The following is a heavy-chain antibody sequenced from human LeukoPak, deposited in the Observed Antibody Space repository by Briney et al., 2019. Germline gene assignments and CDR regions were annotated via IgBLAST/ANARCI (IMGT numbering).Heavy chain of an antibody. CDR3: ARDSGYSYGYGY. Sequence: SETLSLTCTVSGGSISSGSYYWRWIRQPAGKGLEWIGRIYTSGSTNYNPSLKSRVTISVDTSKNQFSLKLSSVTAADTAVYYCARDSGYSYGYGYWGQGTLVTVSS. D-gene: IGHD5-18*01. CDR2: IYTSGST. CDR1: GGSISSGSYY. V-gene: IGHV4-61*02. J-gene: IGHJ4*02.